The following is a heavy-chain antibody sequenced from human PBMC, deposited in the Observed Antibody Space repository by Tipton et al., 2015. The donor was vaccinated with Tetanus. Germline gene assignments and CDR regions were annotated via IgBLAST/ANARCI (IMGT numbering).Heavy chain of an antibody. J-gene: IGHJ4*02. CDR1: GGSISAYY. D-gene: IGHD1-1*01. CDR2: IYHSGST. Sequence: TLSLTCSVSGGSISAYYWSWIRQSPGKGLEWIGHIYHSGSTDYNPALKSRVTMSVDVPKNQFSLRLRSVTAADTAVYYCARDTTRGGFDSWGQGALVTVPA. CDR3: ARDTTRGGFDS. V-gene: IGHV4-59*01.